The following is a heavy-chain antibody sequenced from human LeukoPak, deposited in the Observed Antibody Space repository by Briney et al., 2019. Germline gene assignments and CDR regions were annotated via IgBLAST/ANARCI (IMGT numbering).Heavy chain of an antibody. V-gene: IGHV1-69*13. CDR2: IIPIFGTA. Sequence: WASVKVSCKASGGTFSSYAISWVRQAPGQGLEWMGGIIPIFGTANYAQKFQGRVTITADESTSTAYMELSSLRSEDTAVYYCARAASEGGYYYGSGSYYPTDYWGQGTLVTVSS. J-gene: IGHJ4*02. D-gene: IGHD3-10*01. CDR3: ARAASEGGYYYGSGSYYPTDY. CDR1: GGTFSSYA.